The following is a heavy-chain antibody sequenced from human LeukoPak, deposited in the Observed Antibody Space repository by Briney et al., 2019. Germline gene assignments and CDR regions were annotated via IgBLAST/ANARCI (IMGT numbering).Heavy chain of an antibody. CDR2: ISGNGAGT. V-gene: IGHV3-23*02. D-gene: IGHD5-12*01. Sequence: GGSLRLSCTPSGFTFSSHAMSWVRQAPGKGLEWVSGISGNGAGTYYGDSVKGRFTISRDNSKNTLYLQMNSLRAEDTAVYYCAKGIVVATYWGQGTLVTVSS. CDR3: AKGIVVATY. CDR1: GFTFSSHA. J-gene: IGHJ4*02.